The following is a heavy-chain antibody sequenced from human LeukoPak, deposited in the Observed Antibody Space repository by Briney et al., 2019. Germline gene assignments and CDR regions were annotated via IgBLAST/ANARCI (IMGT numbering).Heavy chain of an antibody. CDR3: ARAGGTNWFDL. CDR2: ISYDGSNK. D-gene: IGHD3-16*01. CDR1: GFTFSSYA. V-gene: IGHV3-30-3*01. J-gene: IGHJ5*02. Sequence: GGSLRLSCAASGFTFSSYAMHWVRQAPGKGLEWVAVISYDGSNKYYADSVKGRFTISRDNSKNTLYLQMNSLRAEDTAVYYCARAGGTNWFDLWGQGTLVTVSS.